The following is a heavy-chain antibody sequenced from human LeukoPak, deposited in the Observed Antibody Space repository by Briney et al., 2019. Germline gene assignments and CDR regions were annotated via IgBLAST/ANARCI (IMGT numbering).Heavy chain of an antibody. J-gene: IGHJ6*04. CDR3: ARGGYGSGSYYSYYGMDV. CDR1: GFTFSSYS. CDR2: ISSISSYI. V-gene: IGHV3-21*01. D-gene: IGHD3-10*01. Sequence: GGSLRLSCAASGFTFSSYSMNWVRPAPGKGLEWVSSISSISSYIYYADSVKGRFTISRDNAKNSLYLQMNSLRAEDTAVYYCARGGYGSGSYYSYYGMDVWGKGTTVTVSP.